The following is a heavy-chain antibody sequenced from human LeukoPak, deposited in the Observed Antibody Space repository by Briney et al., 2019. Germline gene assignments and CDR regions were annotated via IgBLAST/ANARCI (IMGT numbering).Heavy chain of an antibody. Sequence: GGSLRLSCAASGFTFDEYGMSWVRQGPGKGLERVSGINWNGGNTDYADSVKGRFTISRDNAKNSLYLQMDSLRTEDTAIYYCTTDHVGATVEFDSWGQGTPVTVSS. D-gene: IGHD1-26*01. V-gene: IGHV3-20*04. CDR3: TTDHVGATVEFDS. J-gene: IGHJ4*02. CDR2: INWNGGNT. CDR1: GFTFDEYG.